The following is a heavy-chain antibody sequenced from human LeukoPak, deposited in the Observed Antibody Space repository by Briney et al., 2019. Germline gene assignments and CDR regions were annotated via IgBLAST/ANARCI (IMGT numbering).Heavy chain of an antibody. Sequence: GRSLRLSCAASGFTFDDYAMHWVRQAPGKGLEWVSGISWNSGSIGYADSVKGRFTISRDNAKNSLYLQMNSLRAEDTALYYWGKAFSGSYLEAFDILGQGTMVTVSS. V-gene: IGHV3-9*01. CDR2: ISWNSGSI. J-gene: IGHJ3*02. CDR1: GFTFDDYA. D-gene: IGHD1-26*01. CDR3: GKAFSGSYLEAFDI.